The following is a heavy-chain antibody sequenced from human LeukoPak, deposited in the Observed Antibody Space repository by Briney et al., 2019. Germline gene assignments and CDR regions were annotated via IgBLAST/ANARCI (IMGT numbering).Heavy chain of an antibody. V-gene: IGHV1-46*01. CDR1: GYTFTSYY. D-gene: IGHD3-22*01. CDR2: INPGGGST. CDR3: ARSYDSSGYYGSYWFDY. Sequence: ASVKVSCKASGYTFTSYYMHWVRQAPGQGLDRMGIINPGGGSTSYAQKFQGRGTMTRDTSTSTVYMELSSLRSEDTAVYYCARSYDSSGYYGSYWFDYWGQGTLVTVSS. J-gene: IGHJ4*02.